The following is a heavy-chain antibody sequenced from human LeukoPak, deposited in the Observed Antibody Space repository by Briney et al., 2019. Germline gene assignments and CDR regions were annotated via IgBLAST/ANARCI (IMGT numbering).Heavy chain of an antibody. J-gene: IGHJ4*02. D-gene: IGHD6-13*01. CDR1: GGSINSHY. V-gene: IGHV4-59*11. Sequence: SETLSLTCTVSGGSINSHYWSWIRQPPGKGLEWIGYVFYPGSTNYNPSLKSRVNMSLDTSRDQFYLRLTSVTAADTAIYYCASRPADSTWYGVFDYWSQGTLVTVSS. CDR2: VFYPGST. CDR3: ASRPADSTWYGVFDY.